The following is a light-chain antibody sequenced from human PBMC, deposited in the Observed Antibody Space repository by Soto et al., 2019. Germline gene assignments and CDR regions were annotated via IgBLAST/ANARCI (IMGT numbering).Light chain of an antibody. V-gene: IGLV1-47*01. Sequence: QSVLTQPPSASGTPGQRVTISCSGSRSNIGTNYVYWYQQLPGTAPKLLIYMNNQRPSGVPDRFSGSKSGTSASLAISGLRSEDEADYCCAAWDDTLSGLVFGGGTKLTVL. CDR1: RSNIGTNY. CDR3: AAWDDTLSGLV. J-gene: IGLJ2*01. CDR2: MNN.